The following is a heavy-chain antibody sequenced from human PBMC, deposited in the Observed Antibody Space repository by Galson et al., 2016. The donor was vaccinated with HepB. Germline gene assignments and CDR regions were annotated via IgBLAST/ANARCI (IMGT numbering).Heavy chain of an antibody. J-gene: IGHJ4*02. CDR2: ISSGSTTI. CDR3: VRASPTYYYDL. Sequence: SLRLSCAASGFTFSNYNMDWVRQAPGRGLEWLSYISSGSTTILYADSVKGRFTISRDDAKNSLYLQMNGLRDEDTAVYYCVRASPTYYYDLWGQGTLFAVSS. CDR1: GFTFSNYN. D-gene: IGHD3-22*01. V-gene: IGHV3-48*02.